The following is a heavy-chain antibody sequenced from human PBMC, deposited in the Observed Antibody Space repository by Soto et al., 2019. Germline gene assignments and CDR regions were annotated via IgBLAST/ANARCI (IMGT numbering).Heavy chain of an antibody. D-gene: IGHD3-22*01. CDR2: INWNSGSI. J-gene: IGHJ5*02. CDR1: GFTFEDYA. Sequence: ESGGGLVQPGRSLRLSCAAFGFTFEDYAMHWIRQTPGKGLEWVAGINWNSGSIGYADSVKGRFTISRDNANNSLYLQMDSLRTEDTALYFCAKGRGALAVVSNWFDPWGQGTLVTVSS. CDR3: AKGRGALAVVSNWFDP. V-gene: IGHV3-9*01.